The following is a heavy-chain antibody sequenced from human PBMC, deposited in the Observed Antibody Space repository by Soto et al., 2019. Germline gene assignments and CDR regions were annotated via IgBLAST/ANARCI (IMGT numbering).Heavy chain of an antibody. CDR2: TSGSGSTI. J-gene: IGHJ4*02. Sequence: EVQLVESGGDLVQPGGSLRLSCVASGFTFSRYEINWVRQAPGKGLEWVSYTSGSGSTIYYADSVKGRFTISRDNAKNSVYLQMNSLRAEDTAVYYCARVEVGAGLALDSWGQGTLVTVSS. V-gene: IGHV3-48*03. D-gene: IGHD1-26*01. CDR1: GFTFSRYE. CDR3: ARVEVGAGLALDS.